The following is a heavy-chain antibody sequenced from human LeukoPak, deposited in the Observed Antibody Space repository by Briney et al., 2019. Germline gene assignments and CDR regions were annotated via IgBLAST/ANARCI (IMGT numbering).Heavy chain of an antibody. J-gene: IGHJ4*02. D-gene: IGHD6-13*01. Sequence: ASVTVSCKASGYTFTSYGISWVRQAPGQGLEWMGWISAYNGNTNYAQKLQGRVTMTTDTSTSTAYMELRSLRSDDTAVYYCARDFSSWYYFDYWGQGTLVTVSS. V-gene: IGHV1-18*01. CDR1: GYTFTSYG. CDR2: ISAYNGNT. CDR3: ARDFSSWYYFDY.